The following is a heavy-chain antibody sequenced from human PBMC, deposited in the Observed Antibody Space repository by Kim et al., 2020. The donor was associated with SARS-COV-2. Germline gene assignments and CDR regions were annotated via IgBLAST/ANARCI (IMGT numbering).Heavy chain of an antibody. CDR1: GFTFSSYA. CDR2: ISYDGSNK. J-gene: IGHJ4*02. D-gene: IGHD4-17*01. CDR3: AREKIPDYGGNPGGDFDY. Sequence: GGSLRLSCAASGFTFSSYAMHWVRQAPGKGLEWVAVISYDGSNKYYADSVKGRFTISRDNSKNTLYLQMNSLRAEDTAVYYCAREKIPDYGGNPGGDFDYWGQGTLVTVSS. V-gene: IGHV3-30*04.